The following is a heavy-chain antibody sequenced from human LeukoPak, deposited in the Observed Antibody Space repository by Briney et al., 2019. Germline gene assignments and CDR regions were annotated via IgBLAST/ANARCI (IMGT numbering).Heavy chain of an antibody. J-gene: IGHJ4*02. V-gene: IGHV3-21*01. CDR1: GFTFSFYT. D-gene: IGHD6-6*01. CDR3: ARGEEYSSTLYQCDY. CDR2: ISSDSTYI. Sequence: SGGSLRLSCTASGFTFSFYTMNWVRQAPGKGLEWVSSISSDSTYIYYADSLKGRFTISRDNAKKSLHLQMNSLRAEDTALYYCARGEEYSSTLYQCDYWGQGTLVTVSS.